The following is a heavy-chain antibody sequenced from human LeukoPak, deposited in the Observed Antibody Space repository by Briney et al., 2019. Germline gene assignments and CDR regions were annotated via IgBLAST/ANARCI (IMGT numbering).Heavy chain of an antibody. Sequence: PGGSLRLSCAASGFTFSSYVMHWVRQAPGKGLEWVAIISYDGSNEYYAYSVKGRFTISRDNSKNTLYLQMNSLRAEDTAVYYCAKWAKALDYWGQGTLVTVSS. CDR2: ISYDGSNE. CDR3: AKWAKALDY. J-gene: IGHJ4*02. CDR1: GFTFSSYV. V-gene: IGHV3-30*04. D-gene: IGHD2-8*01.